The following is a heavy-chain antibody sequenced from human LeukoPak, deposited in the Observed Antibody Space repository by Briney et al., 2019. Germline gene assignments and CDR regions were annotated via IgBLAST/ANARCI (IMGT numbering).Heavy chain of an antibody. CDR3: ARDPAVVVVAATPEYYFDY. CDR2: ISSSSSYI. V-gene: IGHV3-21*01. Sequence: GGSLRLSCAASGFTFSSYSMNWVRQAPGKGLEWVSSISSSSSYIYYADSVKGRFTISRDNAKNSLYLQMNSLRAEDTAVYYCARDPAVVVVAATPEYYFDYWGQGTLVTVSS. D-gene: IGHD2-15*01. CDR1: GFTFSSYS. J-gene: IGHJ4*02.